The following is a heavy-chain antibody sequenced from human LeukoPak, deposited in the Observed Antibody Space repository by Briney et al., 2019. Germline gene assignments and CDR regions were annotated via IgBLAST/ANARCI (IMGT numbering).Heavy chain of an antibody. CDR1: GFTFSSYA. Sequence: TGGSLRLSCAAPGFTFSSYAMSWVRQAPGKGLEWVSAISGSGGSTYYADSVKGRFTVSGDNSKNTLYLQMNSLRAEDTAVYYCAKDRSRAQLWLRINYFDYWGQGTLVTVSS. CDR3: AKDRSRAQLWLRINYFDY. D-gene: IGHD5-18*01. CDR2: ISGSGGST. V-gene: IGHV3-23*01. J-gene: IGHJ4*02.